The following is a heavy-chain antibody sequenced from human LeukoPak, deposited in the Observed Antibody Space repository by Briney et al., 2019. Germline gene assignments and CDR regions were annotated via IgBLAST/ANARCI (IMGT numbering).Heavy chain of an antibody. CDR2: IKQDGSEK. J-gene: IGHJ6*03. D-gene: IGHD2-15*01. CDR3: ARLVAYYYYMDV. Sequence: GGSLRLSCGASGFTFSSYGMHWVRQAPGKRLEWVANIKQDGSEKYYVDSVKGRFTISRDNAKNSLYLQMNSLRAEDTAVYYCARLVAYYYYMDVWGKGTTVTVSS. CDR1: GFTFSSYG. V-gene: IGHV3-7*01.